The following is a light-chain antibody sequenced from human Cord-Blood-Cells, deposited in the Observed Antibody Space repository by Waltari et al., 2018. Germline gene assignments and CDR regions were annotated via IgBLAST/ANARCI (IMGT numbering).Light chain of an antibody. J-gene: IGLJ2*01. CDR2: GAS. V-gene: IGLV3-19*01. CDR3: QQYNNWPPTSRT. CDR1: SLRSYY. Sequence: SSELTQDPAVSVALGQTVRITCQGDSLRSYYASWYQQKPGQAPVLVIYGASTRATGIPARFSGSGSGTEFTLTISSLQSEDFAVYYCQQYNNWPPTSRTFGGGTK.